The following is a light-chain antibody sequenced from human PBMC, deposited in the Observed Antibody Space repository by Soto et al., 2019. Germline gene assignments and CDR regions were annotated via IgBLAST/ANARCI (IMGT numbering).Light chain of an antibody. CDR1: QGISNS. Sequence: DIQMTQSPSAMAASVGDRVTITCRASQGISNSLAWFQQIPRNVPRRLIYSTSSLQSGVPSRFSGSGSGTEFTLTISSLQPEDSATYYCLQHNSFPYTFGQGTKLEI. V-gene: IGKV1-17*03. J-gene: IGKJ2*01. CDR3: LQHNSFPYT. CDR2: STS.